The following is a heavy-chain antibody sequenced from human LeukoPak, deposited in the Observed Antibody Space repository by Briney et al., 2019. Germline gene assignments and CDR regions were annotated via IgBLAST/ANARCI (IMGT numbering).Heavy chain of an antibody. D-gene: IGHD2-2*01. CDR2: ISAYNGNI. V-gene: IGHV1-18*01. Sequence: ASVTVSCTASGYTFTSYGISWVRQAPGQGLEWMGWISAYNGNIKYAQKLQGRVTMTTDTSTSTAYMELRSLRSDDTAVYYCARAEYCSSTSCYSGGRLYSSSAGDYWGQGTLVTVSS. CDR3: ARAEYCSSTSCYSGGRLYSSSAGDY. CDR1: GYTFTSYG. J-gene: IGHJ4*02.